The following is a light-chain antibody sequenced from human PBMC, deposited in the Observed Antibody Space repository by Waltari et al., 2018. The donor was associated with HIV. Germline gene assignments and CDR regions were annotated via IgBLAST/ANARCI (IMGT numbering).Light chain of an antibody. J-gene: IGLJ3*02. Sequence: NFMLTQPHSVSESPGKTVTISCTRSSGGIARNYVPWYQQRPGSAPTTVIYEDDQRPFGVPDRFSGSIDSSSNSASLTISGLRSEDEADYYCQSYHSSNRWVLGGGTKLTVL. CDR2: EDD. CDR3: QSYHSSNRWV. CDR1: SGGIARNY. V-gene: IGLV6-57*04.